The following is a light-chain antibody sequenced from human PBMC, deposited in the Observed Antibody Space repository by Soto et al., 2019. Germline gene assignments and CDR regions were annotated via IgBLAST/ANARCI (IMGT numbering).Light chain of an antibody. Sequence: EIVMTQSPATLSVSPGESATLSCRASQSLSSNLARYQQKPGQAPRLLIYGASTRATGIPARFSGSGSGTEFTLAISSLQSEDFAVYYCQQYYHWPRTFGQGTKVEIK. J-gene: IGKJ1*01. CDR1: QSLSSN. V-gene: IGKV3-15*01. CDR2: GAS. CDR3: QQYYHWPRT.